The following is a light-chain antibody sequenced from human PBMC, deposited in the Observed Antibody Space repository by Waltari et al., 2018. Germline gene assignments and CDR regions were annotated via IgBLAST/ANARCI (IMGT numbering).Light chain of an antibody. CDR3: SSYTNSNTYV. V-gene: IGLV2-14*01. J-gene: IGLJ1*01. Sequence: QSALTQPASVSGSPGQSIAIPCTATSSDVGNYNYVSWYQQHPVKAPKLMIYDVTSRPSGVSNRFSGSKSGNTASLTISGLQAEDEADYYCSSYTNSNTYVFGPGTKVTVL. CDR1: SSDVGNYNY. CDR2: DVT.